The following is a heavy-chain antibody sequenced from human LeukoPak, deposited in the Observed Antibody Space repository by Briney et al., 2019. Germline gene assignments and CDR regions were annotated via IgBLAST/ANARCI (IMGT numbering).Heavy chain of an antibody. V-gene: IGHV3-23*01. CDR2: ITGSGGST. CDR1: GFTFTSYA. D-gene: IGHD1-26*01. CDR3: ARGGVYIGSFFDY. J-gene: IGHJ4*02. Sequence: GGSLRLSCAASGFTFTSYAMSWVRQAPGKGLEWVSAITGSGGSTYYADSVKGRFTISRDNSKNTLYLQVNSLTVDDAALYYCARGGVYIGSFFDYWGQGTLVTVSS.